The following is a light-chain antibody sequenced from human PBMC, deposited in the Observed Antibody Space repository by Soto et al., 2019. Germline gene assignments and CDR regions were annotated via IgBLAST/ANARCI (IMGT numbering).Light chain of an antibody. Sequence: EIVLTQSPGTLSLSPGERATLSCRASQSVRNSYLAWYQQKPGQAPRLLIYGASSRATGIPDRFSGSGSGTDFTLTISRLEPEDFAVYYCQHQSFGQGTKVEIK. CDR3: QHQS. CDR2: GAS. J-gene: IGKJ1*01. V-gene: IGKV3-20*01. CDR1: QSVRNSY.